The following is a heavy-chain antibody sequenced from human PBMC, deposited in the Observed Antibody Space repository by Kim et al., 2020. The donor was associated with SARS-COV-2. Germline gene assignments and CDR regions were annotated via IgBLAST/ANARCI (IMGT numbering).Heavy chain of an antibody. V-gene: IGHV4-59*13. J-gene: IGHJ6*02. D-gene: IGHD6-13*01. CDR1: GGSISSYY. Sequence: SETLSLTCTVSGGSISSYYWRWIRQPPGKGLEWIGYIYYSGSTNYNPSLKSRVTISVDTSKNQFSLKLSSVTAADTAVYYCARERGVYSSSWKYYYYGMDVWGQGTTVTVSS. CDR3: ARERGVYSSSWKYYYYGMDV. CDR2: IYYSGST.